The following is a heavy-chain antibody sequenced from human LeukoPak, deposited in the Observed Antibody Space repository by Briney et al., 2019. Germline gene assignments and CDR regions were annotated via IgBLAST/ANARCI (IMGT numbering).Heavy chain of an antibody. J-gene: IGHJ6*03. Sequence: GGSLRLSCAASGFTFSAYAMAWVRQAPGKGLECVSHITTGGSSIFYADSVKGRFTISRDNAKNSLYLQMNSLRAEDAAVYYCAKAESTSSGYYYYMDVWGKGTTVTVSS. CDR3: AKAESTSSGYYYYMDV. CDR2: ITTGGSSI. V-gene: IGHV3-48*04. CDR1: GFTFSAYA. D-gene: IGHD6-6*01.